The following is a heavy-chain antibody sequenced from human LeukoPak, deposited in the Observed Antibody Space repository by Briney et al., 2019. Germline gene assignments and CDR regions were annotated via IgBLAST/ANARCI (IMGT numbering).Heavy chain of an antibody. V-gene: IGHV3-23*01. CDR3: AKARIAAAGTGAFDV. CDR1: GFTVSSYG. CDR2: FSATDGSA. D-gene: IGHD6-13*01. J-gene: IGHJ3*01. Sequence: GGSLRLSGAVSGFTVSSYGMTWVRQAPGKGLGWVSAFSATDGSAQYAESVKGRFTISRDNSKNSLYLQMNSLRDEDTAVYYCAKARIAAAGTGAFDVWGQGTMVTVSS.